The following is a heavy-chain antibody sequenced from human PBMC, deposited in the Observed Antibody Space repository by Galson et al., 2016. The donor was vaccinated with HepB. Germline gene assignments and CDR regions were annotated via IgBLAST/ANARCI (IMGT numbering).Heavy chain of an antibody. CDR1: GGSIGSSHW. V-gene: IGHV4-4*02. J-gene: IGHJ5*02. D-gene: IGHD1-26*01. CDR3: ATRRGSGSYPFNWFDP. CDR2: IYHSGDT. Sequence: ETLSLTCTVSGGSIGSSHWWSWVRQPPGKGLEWIGGIYHSGDTDYNPSLTSRATMSIDQSKNQFSLNLISVTAADTAVYYCATRRGSGSYPFNWFDPWGQGTLVIVSS.